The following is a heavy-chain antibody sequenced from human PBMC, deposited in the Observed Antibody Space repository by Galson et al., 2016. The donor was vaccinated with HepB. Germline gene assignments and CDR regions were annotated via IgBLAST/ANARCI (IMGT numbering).Heavy chain of an antibody. Sequence: SVKVSCKASGDTFSSYAISWVRQAPGQGLEWMGGIIPIFGTTNYAQKFQGRVTLTTDTSTSTAYMELRSLRSDDTAVYYCARDCSDTSCFPWGQGTLVTVSS. J-gene: IGHJ5*02. D-gene: IGHD2-2*01. CDR1: GDTFSSYA. V-gene: IGHV1-69*05. CDR3: ARDCSDTSCFP. CDR2: IIPIFGTT.